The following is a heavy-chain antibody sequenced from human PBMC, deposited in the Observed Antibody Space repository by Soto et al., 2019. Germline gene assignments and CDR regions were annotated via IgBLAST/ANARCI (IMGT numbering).Heavy chain of an antibody. D-gene: IGHD6-19*01. Sequence: GGSLRLSCAASGFTFSSYAMHWVRQAPGKGLEWVAVISYDGSNKYYADSVKGRFTISRDNSKNTLYLQMNSLRAEDTAVYYCARAPIGHSSGWFDYYYYGMDVWGQGTTVTVSS. CDR3: ARAPIGHSSGWFDYYYYGMDV. J-gene: IGHJ6*02. CDR2: ISYDGSNK. V-gene: IGHV3-30-3*01. CDR1: GFTFSSYA.